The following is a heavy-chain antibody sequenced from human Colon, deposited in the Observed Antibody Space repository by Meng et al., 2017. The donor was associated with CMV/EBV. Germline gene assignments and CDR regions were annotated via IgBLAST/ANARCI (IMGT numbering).Heavy chain of an antibody. CDR2: INSDGSST. D-gene: IGHD3-9*01. CDR3: AKAHDIVISRGMDV. Sequence: GESLKISCAASGFTFSSYWMHWVRQAPGKGLVWVSRINSDGSSTSYADSVKGRFTVSRDNSQNTLYLQMNGLRVDDSAVYYCAKAHDIVISRGMDVWGQGTTVTVSS. V-gene: IGHV3-74*01. J-gene: IGHJ6*02. CDR1: GFTFSSYW.